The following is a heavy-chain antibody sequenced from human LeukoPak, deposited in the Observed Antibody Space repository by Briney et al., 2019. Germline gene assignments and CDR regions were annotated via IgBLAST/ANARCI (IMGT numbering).Heavy chain of an antibody. CDR3: TTWPAAHLKFDY. CDR2: IKTKTDGGTT. D-gene: IGHD2-2*01. J-gene: IGHJ4*02. Sequence: GGSLRLSCAASGFTFSNAWMSWVRQAPGKGLDWVGRIKTKTDGGTTDYAATVKGTFTIARDDSINTLYLQMNSLKNEDTAVYYCTTWPAAHLKFDYWGQGTLVTVSS. V-gene: IGHV3-15*01. CDR1: GFTFSNAW.